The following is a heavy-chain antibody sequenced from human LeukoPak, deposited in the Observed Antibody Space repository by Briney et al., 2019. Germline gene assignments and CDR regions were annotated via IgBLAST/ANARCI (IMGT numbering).Heavy chain of an antibody. CDR1: GYTFTGYY. D-gene: IGHD3-10*01. CDR2: INPNSGGT. V-gene: IGHV1-2*02. J-gene: IGHJ4*02. Sequence: GASVKASCKASGYTFTGYYMHWVRQAPGQGLEWMGWINPNSGGTSYAQKFQGRVTMTRDTSISTAYMDLSSLTSDDTAVYFCARMMYYYGSGSDDDYWGQGTLVTVSS. CDR3: ARMMYYYGSGSDDDY.